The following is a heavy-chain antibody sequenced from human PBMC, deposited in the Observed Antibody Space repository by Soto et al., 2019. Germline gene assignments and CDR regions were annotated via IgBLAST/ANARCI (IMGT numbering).Heavy chain of an antibody. J-gene: IGHJ4*02. D-gene: IGHD3-10*01. CDR1: GDSISSGGYY. CDR3: ARGAITMVRGVDYFDY. Sequence: QVQLQESGPGLVKPSQTLSLTCTVSGDSISSGGYYWNWIRQHPGKGLEWIGYIYYSGSTYYNPSLKSRLTISGDTSESHFSLNLSSVTAADTAVYYCARGAITMVRGVDYFDYWGQGTLVTVSS. V-gene: IGHV4-31*03. CDR2: IYYSGST.